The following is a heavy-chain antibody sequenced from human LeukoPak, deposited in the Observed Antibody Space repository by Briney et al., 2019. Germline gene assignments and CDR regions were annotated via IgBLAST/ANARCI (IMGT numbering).Heavy chain of an antibody. Sequence: PSETLSLTCTVSGGSISSGDYYWSWIRQHPGKGLEWIGYIYYSGSTYYTPSLKSLVTISVDTSKNQFSLKLSSVTAADTAVYYCARILTYHYGSGSYSPPQWYFDLWGRGTLVTVSS. CDR3: ARILTYHYGSGSYSPPQWYFDL. CDR2: IYYSGST. D-gene: IGHD3-10*01. J-gene: IGHJ2*01. V-gene: IGHV4-31*01. CDR1: GGSISSGDYY.